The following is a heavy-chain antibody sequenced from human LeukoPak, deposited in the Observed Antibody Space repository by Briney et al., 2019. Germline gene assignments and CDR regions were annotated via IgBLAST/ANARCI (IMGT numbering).Heavy chain of an antibody. Sequence: SETLSLTCTVSGGSISSSNWWSWVRQPPGKGLEWIGEIYHSGSTNYNPSLKSRVTISVDKSKNQFSLKLSSVTAADTAVYYCARNVLLWFGEFYGMDVWGQGTTVTVSS. CDR2: IYHSGST. CDR1: GGSISSSNW. V-gene: IGHV4-4*02. D-gene: IGHD3-10*01. J-gene: IGHJ6*02. CDR3: ARNVLLWFGEFYGMDV.